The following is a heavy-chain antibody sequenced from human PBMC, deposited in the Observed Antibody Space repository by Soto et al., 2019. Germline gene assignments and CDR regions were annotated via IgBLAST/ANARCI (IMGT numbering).Heavy chain of an antibody. CDR1: GGSISSFY. CDR3: ARAGGLGAVAVDY. Sequence: SETLSLTCTVSGGSISSFYWSWIRQPPGKGLDWIGNIYYTGSTNYNPSLKSRVTISVDTSNNQFSLKLSSVTAADTAVYYCARAGGLGAVAVDYWGQGTLVTVSS. CDR2: IYYTGST. D-gene: IGHD6-19*01. V-gene: IGHV4-59*12. J-gene: IGHJ4*02.